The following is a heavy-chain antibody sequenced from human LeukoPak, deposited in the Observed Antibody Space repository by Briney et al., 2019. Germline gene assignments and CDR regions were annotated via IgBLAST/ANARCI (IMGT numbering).Heavy chain of an antibody. CDR3: AREPLYSSSSDFDY. CDR1: GYTFTSYG. J-gene: IGHJ4*02. V-gene: IGHV1-18*01. Sequence: ASVKVSCKASGYTFTSYGISWVRQAPGQGLEWMGWISAYNGNTNYAQKLQGRVTVTTDTSTSTAYMELRSLRSDDTAVYYCAREPLYSSSSDFDYWGQGTLVTVSS. D-gene: IGHD6-6*01. CDR2: ISAYNGNT.